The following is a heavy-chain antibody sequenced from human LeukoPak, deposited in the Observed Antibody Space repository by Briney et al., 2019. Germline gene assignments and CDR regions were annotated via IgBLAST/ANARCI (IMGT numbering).Heavy chain of an antibody. Sequence: ASETLSLTCAVYGGSFSGYYWSWIRQPPGKGLEWIGEINHSGSTNYNPSLKSRVTISVDTSKNQFSLKLSSVTAADTAVYYCARGSAAGAPHDFDYWGQGTLVTVSS. CDR2: INHSGST. CDR3: ARGSAAGAPHDFDY. D-gene: IGHD6-13*01. J-gene: IGHJ4*02. CDR1: GGSFSGYY. V-gene: IGHV4-34*01.